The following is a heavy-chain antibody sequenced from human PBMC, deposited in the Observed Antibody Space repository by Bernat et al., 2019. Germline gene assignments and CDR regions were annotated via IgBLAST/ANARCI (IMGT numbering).Heavy chain of an antibody. Sequence: VQLQESGPGVVKSSETLSLTCSVSGGSISPYYWTWIRQPPGKGLEWIGRIFYNGATYINPSLKSRVTLSVATSTNQFSLSLNSVTAADTAVYYGGGPAENFWGQGILVTVSS. CDR3: GGPAENF. V-gene: IGHV4-59*12. J-gene: IGHJ1*01. D-gene: IGHD1-7*01. CDR1: GGSISPYY. CDR2: IFYNGAT.